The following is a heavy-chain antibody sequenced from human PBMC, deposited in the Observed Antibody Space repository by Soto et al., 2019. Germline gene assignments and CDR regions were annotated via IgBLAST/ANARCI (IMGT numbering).Heavy chain of an antibody. CDR1: GGSISSGGYY. D-gene: IGHD3-10*01. V-gene: IGHV4-31*03. Sequence: LSLTCTVSGGSISSGGYYWSWIRQHPGKGLEWIGYIYYSGSTYYNPSLKSRVTISVDTSKNQFSLKLSSVTAADTAVYYCARVLRADYYGSGSYYTRRNNWFDPWGQGTLVTVSS. J-gene: IGHJ5*02. CDR2: IYYSGST. CDR3: ARVLRADYYGSGSYYTRRNNWFDP.